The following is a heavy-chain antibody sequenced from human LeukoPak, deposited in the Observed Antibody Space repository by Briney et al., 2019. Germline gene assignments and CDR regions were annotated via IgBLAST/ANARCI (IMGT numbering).Heavy chain of an antibody. CDR1: GFTFSSYA. CDR2: ISYDGSNK. D-gene: IGHD2-15*01. Sequence: PGRSLRLSCAASGFTFSSYAMHWVRQALGKGLEWVAVISYDGSNKYYADSVKGRFTISRDNSKNTLYLQMNSLRAEDTAVYYCARRYCSGGSCHFDYWGQGTLVTVSS. V-gene: IGHV3-30*04. CDR3: ARRYCSGGSCHFDY. J-gene: IGHJ4*02.